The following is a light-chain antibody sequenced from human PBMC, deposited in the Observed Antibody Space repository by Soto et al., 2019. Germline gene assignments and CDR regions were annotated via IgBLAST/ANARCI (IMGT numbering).Light chain of an antibody. CDR1: QSISSW. V-gene: IGKV1-5*03. CDR2: RAS. Sequence: DIQMTQSPSTLSASVGERVTITCRASQSISSWLAWYQQKPGKAPKLLIYRASSIESGVPCRFSGSGSGTDFTLTISGPQPDAFATYYCQEYNSYCTFGQGTKLEIK. CDR3: QEYNSYCT. J-gene: IGKJ1*01.